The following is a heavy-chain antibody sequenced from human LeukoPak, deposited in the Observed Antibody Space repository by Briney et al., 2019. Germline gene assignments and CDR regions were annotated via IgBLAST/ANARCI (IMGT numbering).Heavy chain of an antibody. Sequence: PSETLSLTCTVSGGSISSYYWSWIRQPPGKGLEWIGYIYYSGSTNYNPSLKSRVTISVDTSKNQFSLKLSSVTAADTAVYYCARGYHYYDSSLDFDYWGQGTLVTVSS. CDR3: ARGYHYYDSSLDFDY. V-gene: IGHV4-59*01. CDR2: IYYSGST. J-gene: IGHJ4*02. CDR1: GGSISSYY. D-gene: IGHD3-22*01.